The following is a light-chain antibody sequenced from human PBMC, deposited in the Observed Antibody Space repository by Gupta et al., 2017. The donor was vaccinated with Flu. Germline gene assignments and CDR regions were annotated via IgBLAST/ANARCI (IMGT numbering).Light chain of an antibody. CDR2: GAS. Sequence: IVMTQSPATLSVSPGERATLSCRASQSVSSNLAWYQQKPGQAPRLLIYGASTRATGIPARFSGSGSGTEFTLTISSLQSEDFAVYYCQQYSNWPPLFGGGTKVEIK. CDR1: QSVSSN. J-gene: IGKJ4*01. CDR3: QQYSNWPPL. V-gene: IGKV3-15*01.